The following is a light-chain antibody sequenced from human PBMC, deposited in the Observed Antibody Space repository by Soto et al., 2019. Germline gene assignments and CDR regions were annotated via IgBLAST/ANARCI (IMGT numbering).Light chain of an antibody. J-gene: IGKJ2*02. Sequence: EIVLTQSPVTLSLSPGERATLSCRASRRITSNFLAWFQQKAGLAPRLLIYGASTRASGVPDRFSGGGSGTDFVLTISRLETEDFAVYYCQQYGSSPCTFGHGTKLQIK. CDR2: GAS. CDR1: RRITSNF. V-gene: IGKV3-20*01. CDR3: QQYGSSPCT.